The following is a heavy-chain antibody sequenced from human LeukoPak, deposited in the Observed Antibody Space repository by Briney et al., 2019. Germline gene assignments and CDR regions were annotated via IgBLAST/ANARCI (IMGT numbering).Heavy chain of an antibody. CDR2: ITSKGKYI. D-gene: IGHD1-14*01. J-gene: IGHJ3*02. V-gene: IGHV3-21*01. CDR3: ARGQYKLDAFDI. CDR1: GYPYNDYS. Sequence: GGSLRLSCGPSGYPYNDYSIHWVRQATGKGLVWLSSITSKGKYIEYGDSVKGRFTLYRDNAKISLYLQMNSLRAEDTAVYYCARGQYKLDAFDIWGQGTMGTVSS.